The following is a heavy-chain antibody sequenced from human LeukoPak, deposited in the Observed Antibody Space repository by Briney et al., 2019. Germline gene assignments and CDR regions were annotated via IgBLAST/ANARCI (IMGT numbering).Heavy chain of an antibody. CDR1: GGSISSYY. V-gene: IGHV4-59*08. J-gene: IGHJ6*02. Sequence: SETLSLTCTVSGGSISSYYWSWIRQSSGKGLEWIGYIHYGGSTNYNPSLKSRVTISVDTSKNQLSLKLSSVTAADTAVYYCARVDGNYYYYYGMDVWGQGTTVTVSS. CDR2: IHYGGST. D-gene: IGHD5-24*01. CDR3: ARVDGNYYYYYGMDV.